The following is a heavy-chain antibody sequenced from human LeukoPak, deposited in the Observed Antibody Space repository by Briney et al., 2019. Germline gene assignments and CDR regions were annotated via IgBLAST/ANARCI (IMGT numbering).Heavy chain of an antibody. CDR3: ARAPAGQPYYYMDV. CDR2: MYYSGST. J-gene: IGHJ6*03. V-gene: IGHV4-59*01. Sequence: PSETLSLTCTGSGGAITNYYWSWIRQPPGKGLEWIGYMYYSGSTNYNPSLKSRVTMSVDTSNNQISLKMTSLTAADTAVYYCARAPAGQPYYYMDVWGKGTTVTVSS. D-gene: IGHD2-2*01. CDR1: GGAITNYY.